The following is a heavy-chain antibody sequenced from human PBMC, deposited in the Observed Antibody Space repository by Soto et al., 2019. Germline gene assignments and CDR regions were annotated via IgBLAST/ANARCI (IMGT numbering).Heavy chain of an antibody. CDR3: ARVTISDGYKNWFDS. D-gene: IGHD5-12*01. CDR2: VYYTGSI. Sequence: PSETLSLTCTVSGASVSSDSHFWSWIRQPPGKGLEWIGYVYYTGSITYNPSLKSRLTILVDTSKSQFSLRLSSMTAADTAVYYCARVTISDGYKNWFDSWGQGALVTVSS. J-gene: IGHJ5*01. CDR1: GASVSSDSHF. V-gene: IGHV4-61*01.